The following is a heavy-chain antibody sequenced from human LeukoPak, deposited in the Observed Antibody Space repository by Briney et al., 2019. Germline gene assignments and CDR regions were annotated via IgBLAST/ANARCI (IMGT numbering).Heavy chain of an antibody. V-gene: IGHV3-74*01. D-gene: IGHD1-1*01. CDR2: INSDGSRT. J-gene: IGHJ4*02. CDR1: GFTFSNYW. CDR3: ASLKLEFGFDG. Sequence: GGSLRLSCAASGFTFSNYWMHWVRQVPGKGLVWVSRINSDGSRTNYAGSVKGRFTIYRDNAKKTLFLQMDSLRVEESAMYYCASLKLEFGFDGWGEGTLVTVSS.